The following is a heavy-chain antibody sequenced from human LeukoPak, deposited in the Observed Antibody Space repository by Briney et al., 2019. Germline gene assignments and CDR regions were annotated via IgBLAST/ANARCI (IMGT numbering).Heavy chain of an antibody. D-gene: IGHD3-10*01. CDR1: GFTYSSYW. J-gene: IGHJ4*02. CDR2: IKEDGSEK. V-gene: IGHV3-7*01. CDR3: ARGGGNFDY. Sequence: GGSLRLSCAASGFTYSSYWMSWVRQAPGKGLQWVANIKEDGSEKYYVDSVRGRFTISRDNAKNSLYLQMNSLRAEDTAVYYCARGGGNFDYWGQGTLVTVSS.